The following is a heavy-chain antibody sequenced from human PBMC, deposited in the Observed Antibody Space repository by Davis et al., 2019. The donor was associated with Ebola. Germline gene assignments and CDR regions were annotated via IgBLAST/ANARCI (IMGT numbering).Heavy chain of an antibody. D-gene: IGHD4-23*01. Sequence: MPSETLSLTCAVSGDSISSRNWWSWVRQSPGKGLEWIGEIYHSGTTNYNPSLKSRVTMSVDTSKNHFSLRVMSVTAADTAVYYCARWRQRDYGGNSGVFGFDYWGQGTLVTVSS. CDR1: GDSISSRNW. J-gene: IGHJ4*02. CDR3: ARWRQRDYGGNSGVFGFDY. V-gene: IGHV4-4*02. CDR2: IYHSGTT.